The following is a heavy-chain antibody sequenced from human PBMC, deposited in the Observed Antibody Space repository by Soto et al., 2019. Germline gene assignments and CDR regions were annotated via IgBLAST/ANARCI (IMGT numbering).Heavy chain of an antibody. V-gene: IGHV2-5*02. Sequence: QITLKESGPALVKPTQTLTLTCSFSGFSLTSSGEAVGWIRQTPRQALEWLALIYWDDDKRYNPSLKSRLTISRDTSKNQVVLTMTNMDPVDTATYYCAHRSIRGVIISGFEYWGQGTLVTVSS. CDR2: IYWDDDK. D-gene: IGHD3-10*01. CDR1: GFSLTSSGEA. J-gene: IGHJ4*02. CDR3: AHRSIRGVIISGFEY.